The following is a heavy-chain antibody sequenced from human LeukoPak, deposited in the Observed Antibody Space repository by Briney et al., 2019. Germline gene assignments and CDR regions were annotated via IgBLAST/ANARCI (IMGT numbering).Heavy chain of an antibody. CDR2: INHSGST. J-gene: IGHJ4*02. CDR1: GGSFSGYY. Sequence: SETLSLTCAVYGGSFSGYYWSWIRQPPGKGLEWIGDINHSGSTNYNPSLKSRVTISVDTSKNQFSLKLSSVTPADTAVYYCARRDAGYCSGGSCYRTKSAYYFDYWGQGTLVTVPS. CDR3: ARRDAGYCSGGSCYRTKSAYYFDY. V-gene: IGHV4-34*01. D-gene: IGHD2-15*01.